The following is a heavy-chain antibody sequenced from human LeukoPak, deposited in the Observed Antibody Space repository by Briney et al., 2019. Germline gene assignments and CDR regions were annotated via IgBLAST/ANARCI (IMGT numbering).Heavy chain of an antibody. CDR2: ISGSGGST. CDR3: LTVVETTIAAFDI. D-gene: IGHD1-26*01. CDR1: GFTFNSYA. V-gene: IGHV3-23*01. J-gene: IGHJ3*02. Sequence: GGSLRLSCAASGFTFNSYAMSWVRQAPGKGLEWVSAISGSGGSTYYADSVKGRFTISTDNAKKTLYLQMNSLRVEDTAVYYCLTVVETTIAAFDIWGQGTMVTVSS.